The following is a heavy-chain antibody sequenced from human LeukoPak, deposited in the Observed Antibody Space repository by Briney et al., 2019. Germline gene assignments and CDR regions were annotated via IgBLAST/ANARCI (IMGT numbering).Heavy chain of an antibody. V-gene: IGHV3-48*03. J-gene: IGHJ4*02. Sequence: PGGSLRLSCAASGFTFSSYEMNWVRQAPGRGLEWVSYISSGGSTIYYADSVKGRFTISRDNAKNSLYLQMNSLRAEDTAVYYCARAQEGSYYSHYFDYWGQGTLVTVSS. CDR2: ISSGGSTI. D-gene: IGHD1-26*01. CDR1: GFTFSSYE. CDR3: ARAQEGSYYSHYFDY.